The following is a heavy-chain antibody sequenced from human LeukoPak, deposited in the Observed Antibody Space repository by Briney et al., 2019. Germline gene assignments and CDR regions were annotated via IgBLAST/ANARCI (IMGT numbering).Heavy chain of an antibody. CDR3: ARHIAARPYYYYYYMDV. V-gene: IGHV4-59*01. CDR1: GGSISSYY. CDR2: IYYSGST. D-gene: IGHD6-6*01. J-gene: IGHJ6*03. Sequence: PSETLSLTCTVSGGSISSYYWSWIRQPPGKGLEWIGYIYYSGSTNYNPSLKSRVTISVDTSKNQFSLKLSSVTAADTAVYYCARHIAARPYYYYYYMDVWGKGTTVTVSS.